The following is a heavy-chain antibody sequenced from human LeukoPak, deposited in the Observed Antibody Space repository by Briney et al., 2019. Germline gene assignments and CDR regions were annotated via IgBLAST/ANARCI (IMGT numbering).Heavy chain of an antibody. CDR1: GFTFSSYG. J-gene: IGHJ4*02. V-gene: IGHV3-30*03. CDR2: ISYDGSNK. CDR3: AREGLDRKQLWLHYFDY. Sequence: PGRSLRLSCAASGFTFSSYGMHWVRQAPGKGLEWVAVISYDGSNKYYADSVKGRFTISRDNSKNTLYLQMNSLRAEDTAVYYCAREGLDRKQLWLHYFDYWGQGTLVTVSS. D-gene: IGHD5-18*01.